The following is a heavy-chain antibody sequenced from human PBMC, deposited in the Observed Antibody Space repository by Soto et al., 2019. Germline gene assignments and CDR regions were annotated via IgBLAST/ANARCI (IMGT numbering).Heavy chain of an antibody. CDR3: ATPTPIVVVPAATDAFDI. CDR1: GGTFSSYA. D-gene: IGHD2-2*01. Sequence: QVQLVQSGAEVKKPGSSVKVSCKASGGTFSSYAISWVRQAPGQGLEWMGGIIPIFGTANYAQKFQGRVTITADESTSTAYKELSSLRSEDTAVYYCATPTPIVVVPAATDAFDIWGQGTMVTVSS. V-gene: IGHV1-69*01. J-gene: IGHJ3*02. CDR2: IIPIFGTA.